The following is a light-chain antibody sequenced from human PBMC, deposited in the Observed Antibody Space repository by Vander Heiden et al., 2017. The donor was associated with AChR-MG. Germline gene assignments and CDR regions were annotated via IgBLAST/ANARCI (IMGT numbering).Light chain of an antibody. CDR2: RIT. V-gene: IGLV1-44*01. CDR3: AAWDDSLSGLI. J-gene: IGLJ2*01. CDR1: NSNIGTNT. Sequence: QSVLTQPRSASATTGPRVITSCSGINSNIGTNTVNWYSQLPGTAPSLVIFRITQRPAGVPARFSGSRSGNSASLAISGLQSEDEGDYYCAAWDDSLSGLIFGGGTKVTVL.